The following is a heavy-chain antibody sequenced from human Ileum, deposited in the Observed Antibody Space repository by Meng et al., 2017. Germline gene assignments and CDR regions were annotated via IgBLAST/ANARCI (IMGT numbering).Heavy chain of an antibody. CDR3: ARDPGWGALDI. Sequence: GGSLRPSCAAFGSTFRDYWMSWVRQTPGKGLEWVALIKQDGSDKKYVDSVKGRFAISRDNARNSLYLQMNSLRAEDTAIYYCARDPGWGALDIWGQGTTVTVSS. J-gene: IGHJ3*02. V-gene: IGHV3-7*01. D-gene: IGHD6-19*01. CDR1: GSTFRDYW. CDR2: IKQDGSDK.